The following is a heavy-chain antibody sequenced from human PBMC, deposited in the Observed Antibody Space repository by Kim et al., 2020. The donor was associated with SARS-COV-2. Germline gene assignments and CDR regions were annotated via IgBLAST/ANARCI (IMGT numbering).Heavy chain of an antibody. CDR2: IGSVRGGGRT. V-gene: IGHV3-23*01. J-gene: IGHJ6*02. CDR3: VKDRPCTVCLPMDV. CDR1: GFPFSSYA. Sequence: GGSLRLSCAASGFPFSSYAMSWVRQTPGKGLEWLSGIGSVRGGGRTYYADSVKGRFTISRDNSKNMVYLQMNSLRIEDTAIYYCVKDRPCTVCLPMDVWGQGTTVTVSS. D-gene: IGHD4-17*01.